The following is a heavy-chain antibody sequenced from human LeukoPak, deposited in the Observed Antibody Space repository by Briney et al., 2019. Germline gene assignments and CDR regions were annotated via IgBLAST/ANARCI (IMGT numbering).Heavy chain of an antibody. CDR2: INGDGSST. J-gene: IGHJ4*02. CDR1: GFTFSSYW. V-gene: IGHV3-74*01. Sequence: PGGSLRLSCAASGFTFSSYWMHWVRQAPGKGLLWVSRINGDGSSTSYADTMRGRFTISRDNAKSTLYLQMNSLSAEDTAVYYCTRGKPVDYWGQGTLVTVSS. CDR3: TRGKPVDY.